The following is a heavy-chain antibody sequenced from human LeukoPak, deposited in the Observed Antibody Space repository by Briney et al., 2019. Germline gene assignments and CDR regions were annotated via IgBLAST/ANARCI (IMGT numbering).Heavy chain of an antibody. CDR3: AIGGSRNWFDP. J-gene: IGHJ5*02. CDR2: IIPIFGTA. Sequence: TVKVSCKASGGTFSSYAISWMRQAPGQGLEWMGEIIPIFGTANYAQKFQGRVTITTDESTSTAYMELSSLRSEDTAVYYCAIGGSRNWFDPWGQGTLVTVSS. CDR1: GGTFSSYA. V-gene: IGHV1-69*05. D-gene: IGHD3-10*01.